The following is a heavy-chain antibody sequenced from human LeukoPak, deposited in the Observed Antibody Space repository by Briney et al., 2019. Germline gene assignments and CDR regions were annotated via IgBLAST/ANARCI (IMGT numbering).Heavy chain of an antibody. CDR2: IYYSGST. D-gene: IGHD3-10*01. CDR1: GGSISSYY. J-gene: IGHJ5*02. CDR3: ARGYPPKTDYYGSEPDYNWFDP. Sequence: SETLSLTCTVSGGSISSYYWSWIRQPPGKGLEWIGYIYYSGSTNYNPSLKSRVTISVDTSKNQFSLKLSSVTAADTAVYYCARGYPPKTDYYGSEPDYNWFDPWGQGTLVTVSS. V-gene: IGHV4-59*01.